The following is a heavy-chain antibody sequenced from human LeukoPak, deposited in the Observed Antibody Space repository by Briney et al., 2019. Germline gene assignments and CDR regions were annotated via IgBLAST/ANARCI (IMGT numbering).Heavy chain of an antibody. Sequence: GGSLRLSCAASGFTFSSSAMSWVRQAPGKGLEWVSAISNNGGYTYYADSVQGRFTISRDNSKSTLCLQMNSLRAEDTAVYYCAKDLRPDGVDNFDHWGQGILVTVSS. V-gene: IGHV3-23*01. CDR2: ISNNGGYT. D-gene: IGHD2-8*01. CDR3: AKDLRPDGVDNFDH. J-gene: IGHJ4*02. CDR1: GFTFSSSA.